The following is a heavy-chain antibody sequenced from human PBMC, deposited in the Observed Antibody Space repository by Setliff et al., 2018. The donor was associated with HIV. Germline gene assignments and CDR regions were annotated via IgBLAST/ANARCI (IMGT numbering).Heavy chain of an antibody. CDR2: MNRDGSEK. CDR3: ARDPAFGAFDI. Sequence: GESLRLSCAASGFTFGSSWMTWVRQAPGRGLEYVAGMNRDGSEKGYADSVKGRFSISRDNAKNSLYLQMSSLRTEDTAVYFCARDPAFGAFDIWGRGTMVTVS. CDR1: GFTFGSSW. J-gene: IGHJ3*02. V-gene: IGHV3-7*04. D-gene: IGHD3-10*01.